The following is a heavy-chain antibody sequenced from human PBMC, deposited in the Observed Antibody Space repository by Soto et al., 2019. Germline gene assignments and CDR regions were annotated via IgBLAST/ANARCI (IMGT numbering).Heavy chain of an antibody. J-gene: IGHJ6*02. Sequence: SETLSLTCTVSGGSISSGDYYWSWIRQPPGKGLEWIGYIYYSGSTYYNPSLKSRVTISVDTSKNQFSLKLSSVTAADTAVYYCARVIQQLWYGMDVWGQGTTVTVSS. CDR3: ARVIQQLWYGMDV. CDR1: GGSISSGDYY. V-gene: IGHV4-30-4*01. D-gene: IGHD5-18*01. CDR2: IYYSGST.